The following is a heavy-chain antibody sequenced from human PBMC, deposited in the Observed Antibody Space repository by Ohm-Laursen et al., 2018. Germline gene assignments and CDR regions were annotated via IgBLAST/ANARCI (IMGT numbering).Heavy chain of an antibody. CDR3: ARDLALPTYYDFWSGYYTGIGYFDY. V-gene: IGHV1-18*01. CDR1: GYSFSTYA. D-gene: IGHD3-3*01. CDR2: ISSYNGNT. Sequence: SVKVSCKASGYSFSTYAINWVRQAPGQGLEWMGWISSYNGNTKYAEKVQGRVTMTTDTSTSRAYMELRSLRSDDTAVYYCARDLALPTYYDFWSGYYTGIGYFDYWGQGTLVIVSS. J-gene: IGHJ4*02.